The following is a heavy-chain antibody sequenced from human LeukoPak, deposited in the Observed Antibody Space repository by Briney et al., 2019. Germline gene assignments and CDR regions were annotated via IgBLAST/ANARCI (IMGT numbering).Heavy chain of an antibody. D-gene: IGHD5-24*01. V-gene: IGHV4-59*08. CDR2: SFYSGST. CDR1: GGSIRNYY. CDR3: ARRGDGYPYYFDY. Sequence: SETLSLTCTVSGGSIRNYYWSWLRQTPAKGLEWIGYSFYSGSTDYNPSVKSRVTISVDTSRNQFSLKLRSVTAADTAVYYCARRGDGYPYYFDYWGQGTLVTVSS. J-gene: IGHJ4*02.